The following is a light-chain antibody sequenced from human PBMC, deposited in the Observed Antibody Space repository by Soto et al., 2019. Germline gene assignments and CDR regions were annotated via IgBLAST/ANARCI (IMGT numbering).Light chain of an antibody. Sequence: DIQMTQSPSTLSASVGDTVTITCRASQSITSWLAWYQQKPGKAPKLLIYKASSLESGVPSRFSGSGSGTTFTPTISSLRPDDFETYCCQKYNSYPWTFGQGTKVEIK. CDR3: QKYNSYPWT. V-gene: IGKV1-5*03. CDR2: KAS. CDR1: QSITSW. J-gene: IGKJ1*01.